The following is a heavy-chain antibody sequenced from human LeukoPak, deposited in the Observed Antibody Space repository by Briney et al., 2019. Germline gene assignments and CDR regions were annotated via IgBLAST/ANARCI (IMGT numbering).Heavy chain of an antibody. CDR2: ITAGGDGT. V-gene: IGHV3-23*01. J-gene: IGHJ4*02. Sequence: GGSLRLSCVASEFTFSNYVMSWVRQAPGKGLEWVSAITAGGDGTNYADSVRGRFTVSRDNFKNTLYLQMNSLRAEDTAVYYCAKVRDYDSSGYSDYWGQGNLVTISS. CDR3: AKVRDYDSSGYSDY. CDR1: EFTFSNYV. D-gene: IGHD3-22*01.